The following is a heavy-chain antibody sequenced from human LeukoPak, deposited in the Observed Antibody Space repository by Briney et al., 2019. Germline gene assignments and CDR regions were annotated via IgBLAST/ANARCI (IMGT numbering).Heavy chain of an antibody. J-gene: IGHJ4*02. CDR1: DDSITMYY. D-gene: IGHD3-22*01. CDR2: VDHTGST. V-gene: IGHV4-59*01. Sequence: SSETLSLTCTVSDDSITMYYWTWLRQPPGKGLEWIGYVDHTGSTKFNPSLKSRVTISVDTSKNQFSLTLSSVTAADTAVYYCARYDSSGYYGYWGQGTLVTVSS. CDR3: ARYDSSGYYGY.